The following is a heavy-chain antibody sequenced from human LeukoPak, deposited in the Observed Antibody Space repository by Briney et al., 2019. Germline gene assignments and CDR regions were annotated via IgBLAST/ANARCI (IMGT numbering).Heavy chain of an antibody. D-gene: IGHD3-10*01. CDR1: GFSLTSHV. Sequence: PGGSLRLSRAASGFSLTSHVMHWVRHAPGEGLVWVSCIIREGDTDHADCVKGPFTISRDLATHILCLEMTSLRAARPDMTERAIAAGYGAGSYGFNIWGQGTTVTVSS. J-gene: IGHJ3*02. CDR3: AIAAGYGAGSYGFNI. CDR2: IIREGDT. V-gene: IGHV3-74*01.